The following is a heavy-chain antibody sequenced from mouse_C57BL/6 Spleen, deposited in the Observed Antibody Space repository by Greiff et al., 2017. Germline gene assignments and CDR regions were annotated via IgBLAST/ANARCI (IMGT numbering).Heavy chain of an antibody. J-gene: IGHJ2*01. CDR1: GYTFTSYW. CDR3: ARNLLGDDY. D-gene: IGHD4-1*01. V-gene: IGHV1-61*01. CDR2: IYPSDSET. Sequence: QVQLQQPGAELVRPGSSVKLSCKASGYTFTSYWMDWVKQRPGQGLEWIGNIYPSDSETHYNQKFKDKATLTVDKSSSTAYMQLSSLTSEDSAVYYCARNLLGDDYWGQGTTLTVSS.